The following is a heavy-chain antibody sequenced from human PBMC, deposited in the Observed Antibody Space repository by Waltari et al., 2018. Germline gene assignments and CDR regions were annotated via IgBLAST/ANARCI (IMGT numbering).Heavy chain of an antibody. V-gene: IGHV3-7*01. CDR1: GFTFSRYW. Sequence: EVQLVESGGGLVEPGGSLRLSCAASGFTFSRYWMSWGRQAPGKGREWVANIKQDGSEKYYVDSVKGRFTISRDNAKNSLYLQMNSLRAEDTAVYYCAREGRGPFDYWGQGTLVTVSS. CDR2: IKQDGSEK. CDR3: AREGRGPFDY. J-gene: IGHJ4*02.